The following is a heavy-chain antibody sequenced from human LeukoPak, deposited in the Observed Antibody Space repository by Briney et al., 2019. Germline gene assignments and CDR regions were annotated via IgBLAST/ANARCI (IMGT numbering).Heavy chain of an antibody. J-gene: IGHJ4*02. V-gene: IGHV3-7*01. D-gene: IGHD4-17*01. CDR2: IKQDGSLK. Sequence: PGGSLRLSCAASGFTFSSYAMSWVRQAPGKGLEWVANIKQDGSLKNYVDSVKGRFTISRDNAKHSLYLQMDSLRAEDTAVYYCARSTGYGDLDYWGQGTLVTVSS. CDR1: GFTFSSYA. CDR3: ARSTGYGDLDY.